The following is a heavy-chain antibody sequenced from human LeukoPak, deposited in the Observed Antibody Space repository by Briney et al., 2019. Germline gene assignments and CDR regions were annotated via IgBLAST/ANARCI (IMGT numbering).Heavy chain of an antibody. Sequence: PSETLSLTCTVSGGSISSYYWSWIRQPPGKGLEWIGYIYYSGSTNYNPSLKCRVTISVDTSKNQFSLKLSSVTAADTAVYYCARDLERLGWFDPWGQGTLVTVSS. V-gene: IGHV4-59*12. J-gene: IGHJ5*02. CDR1: GGSISSYY. CDR2: IYYSGST. D-gene: IGHD1-1*01. CDR3: ARDLERLGWFDP.